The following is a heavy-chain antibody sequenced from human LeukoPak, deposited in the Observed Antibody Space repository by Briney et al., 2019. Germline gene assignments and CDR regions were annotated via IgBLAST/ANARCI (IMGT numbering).Heavy chain of an antibody. CDR3: ARHKSSGSYPLDY. CDR1: SGSISSGVYY. V-gene: IGHV4-31*03. Sequence: PSETLSLTCPVSSGSISSGVYYWSWIRQHPGKGVDWIGYIYYSGSTYYNPSLKSRVTISVDTSKNQFSLKLSSVTAADTAVYYCARHKSSGSYPLDYWGQGILVTVSS. CDR2: IYYSGST. D-gene: IGHD3-22*01. J-gene: IGHJ4*02.